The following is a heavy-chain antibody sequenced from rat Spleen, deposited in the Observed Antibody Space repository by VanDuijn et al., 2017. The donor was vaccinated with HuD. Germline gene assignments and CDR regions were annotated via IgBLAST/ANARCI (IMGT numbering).Heavy chain of an antibody. V-gene: IGHV5-20*01. CDR3: ATSGSYFDY. CDR1: GFTFSDFF. D-gene: IGHD5-1*01. Sequence: EVQLVESGGGLVQPGRSLKLSCAASGFTFSDFFMAWVRQAPAKGLEWVATISSDGGRNFYRDSVKGRFTISRDNAKSILYVQMDSLRPEDTATYYCATSGSYFDYWGQGVMVTVSS. CDR2: ISSDGGRN. J-gene: IGHJ2*01.